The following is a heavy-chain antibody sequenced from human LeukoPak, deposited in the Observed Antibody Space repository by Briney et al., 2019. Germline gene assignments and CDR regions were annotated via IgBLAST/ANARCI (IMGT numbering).Heavy chain of an antibody. D-gene: IGHD3-10*01. V-gene: IGHV1-46*01. CDR3: ARAQYGSGSIDWFDP. Sequence: ASVKVSCKASGYTFTSYYMHWVRQAPGQGLEWMGIINPSGGSTSYAQKFQGRVTMTRNTSTSTVYMELSSLRSEDTAVYYCARAQYGSGSIDWFDPWGQGTLVTVSS. CDR1: GYTFTSYY. CDR2: INPSGGST. J-gene: IGHJ5*02.